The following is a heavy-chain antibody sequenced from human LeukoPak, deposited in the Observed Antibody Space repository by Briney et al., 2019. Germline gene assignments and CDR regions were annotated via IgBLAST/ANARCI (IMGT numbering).Heavy chain of an antibody. D-gene: IGHD5-18*01. CDR1: GFTVRSNY. Sequence: GGSLRLSCAASGFTVRSNYMTSVRQAAGKGLEWVSVMYSGDSTYYDDSVKGRFTISRDNSKNTLDLQMNSLRDEDTGVYYCARADGYSSWFVHWGQGTLVTVSS. CDR3: ARADGYSSWFVH. V-gene: IGHV3-53*01. J-gene: IGHJ5*02. CDR2: MYSGDST.